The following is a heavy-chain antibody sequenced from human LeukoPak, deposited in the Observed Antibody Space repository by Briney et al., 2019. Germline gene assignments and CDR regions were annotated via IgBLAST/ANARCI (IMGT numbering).Heavy chain of an antibody. V-gene: IGHV4-34*01. D-gene: IGHD6-6*01. J-gene: IGHJ4*02. Sequence: PSETLSLTCAVYGGSFSGYYWSWIRQPPGKGLEWIGEINHSGSTNYNPSLKSRVTISVDTSKNQFSLKLSSVTAADTAVYYCARLAQYSSSSQFDYWGQGTLVTVSS. CDR3: ARLAQYSSSSQFDY. CDR2: INHSGST. CDR1: GGSFSGYY.